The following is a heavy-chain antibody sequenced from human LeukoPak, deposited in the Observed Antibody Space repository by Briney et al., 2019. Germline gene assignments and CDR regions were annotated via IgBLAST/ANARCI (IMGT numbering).Heavy chain of an antibody. J-gene: IGHJ6*02. CDR3: ARGPYDSSGYYYYYYGMDV. Sequence: SETLSLTCAVYGGSFRGYYWCWIRQPPGRGLEWIGEINHSASTHYSPTLKSRLTISVDTSKNQFYLKLSSVTAADTAVYYCARGPYDSSGYYYYYYGMDVWGQGTTVTGSS. CDR2: INHSAST. V-gene: IGHV4-34*01. D-gene: IGHD3-22*01. CDR1: GGSFRGYY.